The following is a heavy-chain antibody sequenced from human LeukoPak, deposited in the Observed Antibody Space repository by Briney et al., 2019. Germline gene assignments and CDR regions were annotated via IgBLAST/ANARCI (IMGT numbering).Heavy chain of an antibody. V-gene: IGHV4-34*01. J-gene: IGHJ4*02. CDR2: INHGGST. CDR3: ARGIAIGYCSGGSCYPFDY. Sequence: SETLSLTCTVNGGSFSDYYWTWIRQPPGKGLEWIGEINHGGSTNYNPSLKSRVTMSVDTSKNQFSLKLSFVTAADTAVYYCARGIAIGYCSGGSCYPFDYWGQGTLVTVSS. D-gene: IGHD2-15*01. CDR1: GGSFSDYY.